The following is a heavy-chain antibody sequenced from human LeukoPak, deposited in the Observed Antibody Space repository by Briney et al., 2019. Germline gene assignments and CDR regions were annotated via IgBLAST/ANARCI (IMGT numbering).Heavy chain of an antibody. CDR2: INHSGST. D-gene: IGHD3-10*01. J-gene: IGHJ3*02. Sequence: SETLSLTCAVYGGSFSGYYWSWIRQPPGKGLEWIGEINHSGSTNYNPSLKSRATISVDTSKNQFSLKLSSVTAADTAVYYCARTYYYGSGSYHAFDIWGQGTMVTVSS. CDR3: ARTYYYGSGSYHAFDI. V-gene: IGHV4-34*01. CDR1: GGSFSGYY.